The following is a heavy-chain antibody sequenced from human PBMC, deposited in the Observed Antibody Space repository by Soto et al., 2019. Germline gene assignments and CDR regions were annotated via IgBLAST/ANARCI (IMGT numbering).Heavy chain of an antibody. CDR1: GFTFSSYW. J-gene: IGHJ6*02. Sequence: GGSLRLSCAASGFTFSSYWMSWVRQAPGKGLEWVANIKQDGSEKYYVDYVKGRFTISRDNAKNSLYLQMNSLRAEDTAVYYCASGLVVTAIHYDYGMDVWGQGTTVTVSS. D-gene: IGHD2-21*02. CDR3: ASGLVVTAIHYDYGMDV. CDR2: IKQDGSEK. V-gene: IGHV3-7*01.